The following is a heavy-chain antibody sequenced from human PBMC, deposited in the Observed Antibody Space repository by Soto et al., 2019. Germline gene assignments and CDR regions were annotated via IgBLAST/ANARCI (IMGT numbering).Heavy chain of an antibody. J-gene: IGHJ4*02. CDR1: GFTFSSYS. V-gene: IGHV3-21*01. Sequence: EVQLVESGGGLVKPGGSLRLSCAASGFTFSSYSMNWVRQAPGKGLEWVSSISSSSSYIYYADSVKGRFTISRDNAKNSLYLQMNSLRAEDTAVYYCARAKLWLGEFPPDYWGQGTLVTVSS. D-gene: IGHD3-10*01. CDR2: ISSSSSYI. CDR3: ARAKLWLGEFPPDY.